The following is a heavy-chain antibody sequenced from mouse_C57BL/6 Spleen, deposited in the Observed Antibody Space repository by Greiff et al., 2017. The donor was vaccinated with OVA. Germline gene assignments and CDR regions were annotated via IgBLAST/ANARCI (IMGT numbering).Heavy chain of an antibody. J-gene: IGHJ3*01. V-gene: IGHV1-43*01. CDR2: INPSTGGT. CDR3: ARPDSSGYWFAY. Sequence: VQLKESGPELVKPGASVKISCKASGYSFTGYYMHWVKQSSEKSLEWIGEINPSTGGTSYNQKFKGKATLTVDKSSSTAYMQLKSLTSEDSAVYYCARPDSSGYWFAYWGQGTLVTVSA. D-gene: IGHD3-2*02. CDR1: GYSFTGYY.